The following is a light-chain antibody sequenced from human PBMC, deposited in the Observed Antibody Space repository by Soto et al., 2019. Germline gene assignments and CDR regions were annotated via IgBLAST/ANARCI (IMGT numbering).Light chain of an antibody. CDR1: SSDVGGYNF. Sequence: QSVLTQPPSASGSPGQSVAISCTGTSSDVGGYNFVSWYQQHPGKAPKLLTYEVSKRPSGVPDRFSGSKSGNTASLTVSELQAEDEADYYCSSYAGSKNFAVFGGGTKLTVL. J-gene: IGLJ2*01. CDR2: EVS. V-gene: IGLV2-8*01. CDR3: SSYAGSKNFAV.